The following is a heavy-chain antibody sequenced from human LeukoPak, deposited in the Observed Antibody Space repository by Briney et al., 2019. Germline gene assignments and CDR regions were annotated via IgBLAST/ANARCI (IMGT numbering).Heavy chain of an antibody. CDR2: ISGSSSYT. V-gene: IGHV3-11*06. J-gene: IGHJ4*02. CDR1: GFTFSDFY. D-gene: IGHD6-19*01. CDR3: ARESSSGLIIDY. Sequence: GGSLRLSCAASGFTFSDFYMNWIRPAPGKGLEGVSYISGSSSYTDYADSVKGRFTISRDNSKKSLYLQMNSLRAEDTAVYYCARESSSGLIIDYLGQGTLVTVSS.